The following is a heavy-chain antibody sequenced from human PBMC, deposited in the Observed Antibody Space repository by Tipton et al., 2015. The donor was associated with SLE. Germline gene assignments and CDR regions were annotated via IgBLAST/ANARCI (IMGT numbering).Heavy chain of an antibody. CDR3: AKDWSRWLQLGF. Sequence: SLRLSCAASGFTFSDYCMNWVRQAPGKGLEWLSYITRSSDTIHYADSVKGRFTMSRDNAKNSLFLELNSLRVDDTAIYYCAKDWSRWLQLGFWGQGILVTVSS. CDR2: ITRSSDTI. CDR1: GFTFSDYC. J-gene: IGHJ1*01. V-gene: IGHV3-48*01. D-gene: IGHD5-24*01.